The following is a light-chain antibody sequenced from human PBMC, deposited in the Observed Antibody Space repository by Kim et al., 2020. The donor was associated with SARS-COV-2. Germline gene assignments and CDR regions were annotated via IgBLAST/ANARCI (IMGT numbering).Light chain of an antibody. Sequence: EIVMTQSPATLSVSPGERVTLSCRASQSVSGNLAWYQGKPGQAPRLLIYGTSIRGTGVPDRFSGSGSATEFTLTISSLQSEDFAVYYCQQYINWPWTFGQGTKVDIK. J-gene: IGKJ1*01. CDR3: QQYINWPWT. CDR2: GTS. V-gene: IGKV3-15*01. CDR1: QSVSGN.